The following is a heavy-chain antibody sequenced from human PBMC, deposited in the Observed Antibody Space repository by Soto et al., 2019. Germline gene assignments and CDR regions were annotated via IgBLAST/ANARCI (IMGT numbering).Heavy chain of an antibody. CDR3: ARGTSGELLLRYGMDV. CDR2: IIPIFGTA. V-gene: IGHV1-69*01. Sequence: QVQLVQSGAEVKKPGSSVKVSCKASGGTFSSYAISWVRQAPGQGLEWMGGIIPIFGTANYAQKFQGRVTITADEPTSTAYMELSSLRSEDTAVYYFARGTSGELLLRYGMDVWGQGTTVTVSS. CDR1: GGTFSSYA. D-gene: IGHD3-10*01. J-gene: IGHJ6*02.